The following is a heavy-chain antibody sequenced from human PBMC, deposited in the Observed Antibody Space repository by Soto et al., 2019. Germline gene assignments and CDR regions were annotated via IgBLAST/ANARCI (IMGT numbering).Heavy chain of an antibody. V-gene: IGHV1-69*02. J-gene: IGHJ4*02. CDR2: IIPILGIS. Sequence: QVQLVQSGAEVKKPGSSVKVSCKASGGTFSSYTISWVRQAPGQGLEWMGRIIPILGISNYAQKFQGRVTITADKSTSTAYMERSSLRSEDTAVYYCASDRGEGYNCYWGQGTLVTVSS. CDR1: GGTFSSYT. CDR3: ASDRGEGYNCY. D-gene: IGHD5-12*01.